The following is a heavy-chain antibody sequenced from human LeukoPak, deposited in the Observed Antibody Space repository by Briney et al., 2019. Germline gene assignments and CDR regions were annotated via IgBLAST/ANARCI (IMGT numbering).Heavy chain of an antibody. D-gene: IGHD3-10*01. Sequence: GGSLRLSCEASGFTFSSYWMSWVRQAPGKGLEWVANIKQDGSEKYYVDSVKGRFTISRDNAKNSLYLQMNRLRAEDAAVYYCARDRGKGQADYWGQGTLVTVSS. V-gene: IGHV3-7*01. CDR3: ARDRGKGQADY. CDR2: IKQDGSEK. J-gene: IGHJ4*02. CDR1: GFTFSSYW.